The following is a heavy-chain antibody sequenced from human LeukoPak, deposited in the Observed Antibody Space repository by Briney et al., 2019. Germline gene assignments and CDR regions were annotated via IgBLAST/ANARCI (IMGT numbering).Heavy chain of an antibody. J-gene: IGHJ4*02. CDR1: GFSFDDYA. CDR2: ISWNSGNI. V-gene: IGHV3-9*01. Sequence: GGPLRLSCAASGFSFDDYAMHWVRQAPGKGLEWVSGISWNSGNIGYADSVKGRFTISRDNARNSLYLQMNSLRAEDTALYYCAIGSGSRLDYYFDYWGQGTLVTVSS. D-gene: IGHD3/OR15-3a*01. CDR3: AIGSGSRLDYYFDY.